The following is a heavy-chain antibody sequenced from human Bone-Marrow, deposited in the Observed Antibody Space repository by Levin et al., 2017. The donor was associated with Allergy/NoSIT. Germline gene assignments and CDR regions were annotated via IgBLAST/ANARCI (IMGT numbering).Heavy chain of an antibody. CDR3: ARLRSQYCSGGRCTLEDAFDV. CDR1: GYRFTSYW. V-gene: IGHV5-51*01. J-gene: IGHJ3*01. CDR2: IYPGDSKT. Sequence: HGESLKISCEGSGYRFTSYWIGWVRQMPGKGPEWMGIIYPGDSKTKYSPTFQGQVTISADKSISTAYLQWNSLKASDTAMYYCARLRSQYCSGGRCTLEDAFDVWGQGTMVTVSS. D-gene: IGHD2-15*01.